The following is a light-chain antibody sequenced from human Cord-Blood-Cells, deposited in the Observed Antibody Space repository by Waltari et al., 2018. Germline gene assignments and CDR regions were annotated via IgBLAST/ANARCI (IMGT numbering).Light chain of an antibody. V-gene: IGLV3-19*01. CDR2: GKN. Sequence: SSELTQDPAVSVALGQTVRITCQGDSLRSYYASWYQQKPGQAPVLVIYGKNNRPSGIPDRFSGSSSENSASLTITGAQAEGEADYYCNARDSSGNHPHWVFGGGTKLTVL. CDR1: SLRSYY. J-gene: IGLJ3*02. CDR3: NARDSSGNHPHWV.